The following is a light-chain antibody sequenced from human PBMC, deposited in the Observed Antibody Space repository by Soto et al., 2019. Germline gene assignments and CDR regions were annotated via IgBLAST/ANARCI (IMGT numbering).Light chain of an antibody. J-gene: IGKJ1*01. CDR1: QSISSW. Sequence: DIQMTQSPSTLSASVGDRVTITCRASQSISSWLAWYQQKPGKAPKLLIYKASSLESGVPSRVSGSGSGTEFTLTISSLQPDDFAAYYCQQYNSYCTFGQGTKVEIK. V-gene: IGKV1-5*03. CDR2: KAS. CDR3: QQYNSYCT.